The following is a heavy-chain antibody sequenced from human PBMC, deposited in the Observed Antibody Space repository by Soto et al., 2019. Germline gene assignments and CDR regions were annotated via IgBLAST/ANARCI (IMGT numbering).Heavy chain of an antibody. CDR1: GFTFSSYS. J-gene: IGHJ4*02. CDR3: AREGEYYDILTKVDYFDY. CDR2: ISGSSSYI. Sequence: GSLRLSCAASGFTFSSYSMNWVRQAPGKGLEWVSSISGSSSYIHYADSVKGRFTISRDNAKNSLYLQMNSLRAEDTAVYYCAREGEYYDILTKVDYFDYWGQGTLVTVSS. D-gene: IGHD3-9*01. V-gene: IGHV3-21*01.